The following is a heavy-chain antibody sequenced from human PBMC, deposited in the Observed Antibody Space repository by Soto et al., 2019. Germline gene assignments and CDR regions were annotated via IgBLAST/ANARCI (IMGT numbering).Heavy chain of an antibody. D-gene: IGHD6-19*01. V-gene: IGHV3-9*01. CDR3: AKDGHQGSGWYFFAY. CDR2: ISWNSGSI. Sequence: EVQLVESGGGLVQPGRSLRLSCAASGFTFDDYAMHWVRQAPGKGLEWVSGISWNSGSIGYADSVKGRFTISRDNAKNSLYRQMNSLRAEDTALYYCAKDGHQGSGWYFFAYWCQGSLVTVSS. CDR1: GFTFDDYA. J-gene: IGHJ4*02.